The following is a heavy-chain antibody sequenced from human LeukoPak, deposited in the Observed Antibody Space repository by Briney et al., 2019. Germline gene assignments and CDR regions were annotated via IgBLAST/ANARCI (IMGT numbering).Heavy chain of an antibody. Sequence: KTGGSLRLSCAASGFTFSSYSMNWVRQAPGKGLEWVSCISASSGYTYYADSVKGRFTISRDYAKNSLYLQMNSLRAEDTAVYYCARDRSPRVGGSHPYDYWGQGTLVTVSS. V-gene: IGHV3-21*01. CDR1: GFTFSSYS. CDR3: ARDRSPRVGGSHPYDY. D-gene: IGHD3-10*01. CDR2: ISASSGYT. J-gene: IGHJ4*02.